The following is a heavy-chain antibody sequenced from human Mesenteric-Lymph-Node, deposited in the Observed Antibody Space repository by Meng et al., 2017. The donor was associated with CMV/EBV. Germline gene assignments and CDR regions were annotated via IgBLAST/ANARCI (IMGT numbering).Heavy chain of an antibody. V-gene: IGHV3-23*01. CDR3: AKDPRGTNWGSGH. CDR1: GITLSAFS. CDR2: ISDSGANT. D-gene: IGHD7-27*01. Sequence: GGSLRLSCVGSGITLSAFSMSWVRQVPGKGPEWVSAISDSGANTFYADSVQGRFTISRDNSENTLYLQMSGLRAEDTAMYYCAKDPRGTNWGSGHWGQGTRVTVSS. J-gene: IGHJ4*02.